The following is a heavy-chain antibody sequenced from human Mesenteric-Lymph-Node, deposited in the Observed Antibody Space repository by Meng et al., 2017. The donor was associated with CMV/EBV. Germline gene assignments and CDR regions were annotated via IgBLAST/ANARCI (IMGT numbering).Heavy chain of an antibody. V-gene: IGHV4-31*03. CDR1: GGSISSGGYY. J-gene: IGHJ4*02. Sequence: LRLSCTVSGGSISSGGYYWSWIRQHPGKGLEWIGYIYYSGSTYYNPSLKSRVTISVDTSKNQFSLKLSSVTAADTAVYYCAREGGSLSFDYWGQGTLVTVSS. CDR2: IYYSGST. D-gene: IGHD3-10*01. CDR3: AREGGSLSFDY.